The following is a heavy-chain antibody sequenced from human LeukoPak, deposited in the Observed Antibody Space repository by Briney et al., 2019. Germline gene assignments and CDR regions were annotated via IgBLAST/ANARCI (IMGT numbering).Heavy chain of an antibody. Sequence: GGSLRLSCAASGFTFSSYSMIWVRQAPGKGLEWVSFISSTGGHIYYADSVKGRFTISRDSAKSSLFLQMNSLRAEDTAVYYCARGRGNYYDSSSFYYYYMDVWGKGTTVTVSS. J-gene: IGHJ6*03. CDR1: GFTFSSYS. CDR3: ARGRGNYYDSSSFYYYYMDV. CDR2: ISSTGGHI. V-gene: IGHV3-21*01. D-gene: IGHD3-22*01.